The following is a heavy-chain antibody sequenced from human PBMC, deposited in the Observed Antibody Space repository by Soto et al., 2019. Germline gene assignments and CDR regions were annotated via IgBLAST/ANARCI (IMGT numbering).Heavy chain of an antibody. CDR1: GFSLTTSGVG. CDR2: IYWDVDK. Sequence: QITLNESGPTVVSPTETLTLTCRFSGFSLTTSGVGVGWIRQSPGKAPEWLALIYWDVDKRYSASLKSRLTITKDTSKMQMVLTVSDLDPTDTATYYCAHRVLRTVFGLVTTTAIYFDFWGQGTPVAVSS. J-gene: IGHJ4*02. V-gene: IGHV2-5*02. D-gene: IGHD3-3*01. CDR3: AHRVLRTVFGLVTTTAIYFDF.